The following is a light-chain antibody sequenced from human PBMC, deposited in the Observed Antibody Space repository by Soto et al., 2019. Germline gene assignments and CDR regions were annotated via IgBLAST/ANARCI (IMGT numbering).Light chain of an antibody. Sequence: QSALTQPASVSGSPGQSITISCTGTSSDVGGYNYVSWYQQHPGKAPKLMIYDVSNRPSGVSNRFSGSKSGNTASLTISGLQAEDEADYYGSSYTSSSTLSSYVFGTGTKVTVL. J-gene: IGLJ1*01. V-gene: IGLV2-14*01. CDR1: SSDVGGYNY. CDR3: SSYTSSSTLSSYV. CDR2: DVS.